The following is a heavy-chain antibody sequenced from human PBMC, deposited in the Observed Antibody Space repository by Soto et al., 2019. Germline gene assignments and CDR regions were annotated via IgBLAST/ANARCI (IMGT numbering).Heavy chain of an antibody. V-gene: IGHV4-39*01. CDR3: ARLRPSYYDNSGYPAYYFDY. D-gene: IGHD3-22*01. CDR1: GGSISSNSYY. J-gene: IGHJ4*02. Sequence: SLTCTVSGGSISSNSYYWGWIRQPPGKGLEWIGSIYYSGSTSYNPSLQSRLTMSADTSRNQFSLKLSSVTAADTAVYYCARLRPSYYDNSGYPAYYFDYWGQGTLVTVSS. CDR2: IYYSGST.